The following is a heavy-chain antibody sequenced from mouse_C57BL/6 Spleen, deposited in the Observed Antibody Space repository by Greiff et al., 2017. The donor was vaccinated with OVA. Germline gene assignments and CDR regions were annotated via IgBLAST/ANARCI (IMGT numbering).Heavy chain of an antibody. CDR3: TRYRDYGSSYFDY. Sequence: QVQLQQSGAELVRPGASVTLSCKASGYTFTDYEMHWVKQTPVHGLEWIGAIGPETGGTAYNQKFKGKAILTADKSSSTAYMELRSLTSEDSAVYYCTRYRDYGSSYFDYWGQGTTLTVSS. V-gene: IGHV1-15*01. J-gene: IGHJ2*01. D-gene: IGHD1-1*01. CDR1: GYTFTDYE. CDR2: IGPETGGT.